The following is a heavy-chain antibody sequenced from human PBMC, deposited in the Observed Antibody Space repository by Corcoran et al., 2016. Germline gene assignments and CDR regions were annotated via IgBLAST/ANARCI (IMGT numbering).Heavy chain of an antibody. Sequence: QVQLVQSGAEVKKPGSSVKVSCKASGGTFSSYAISWVRQAPGQGLEWMGGIIPIFGTANYARKFQGRVTITADESTSTAYMELSSLRSEDTAVDDCARGVAGRLRLGELSLSDAFDIWGQGTMVTVSS. V-gene: IGHV1-69*01. CDR1: GGTFSSYA. J-gene: IGHJ3*02. D-gene: IGHD3-16*02. CDR2: IIPIFGTA. CDR3: ARGVAGRLRLGELSLSDAFDI.